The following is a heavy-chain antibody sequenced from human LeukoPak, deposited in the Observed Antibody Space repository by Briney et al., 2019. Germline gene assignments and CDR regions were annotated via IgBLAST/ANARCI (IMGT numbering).Heavy chain of an antibody. D-gene: IGHD6-19*01. CDR3: AKQHSSDWNGLAEYFQH. CDR2: ISSSGGYI. CDR1: GFNFNPYT. J-gene: IGHJ1*01. V-gene: IGHV3-21*01. Sequence: GGSLRLSCAASGFNFNPYTIHWVRQAPGKGLEWVSCISSSGGYIDYADSVKGRFTVSRDNAKNSLYLQMNSLRAADTAIYYCAKQHSSDWNGLAEYFQHWGQGTLVTVSS.